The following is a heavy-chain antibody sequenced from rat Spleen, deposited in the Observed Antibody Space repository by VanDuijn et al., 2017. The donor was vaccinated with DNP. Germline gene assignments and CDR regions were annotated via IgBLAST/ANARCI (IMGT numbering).Heavy chain of an antibody. CDR3: ARGVYGSYDYWYFDF. CDR2: ISYSGST. D-gene: IGHD1-8*01. CDR1: GYSIISNY. Sequence: EVQLQESGPGLVKPSQSLSLTCSVTGYSIISNYWGWIRNFPGNKMEWIGHISYSGSTSYNPSLKSRISITRDTSKNQFFLQLNSVTTEDTATYYCARGVYGSYDYWYFDFWGPGTMVTVSS. J-gene: IGHJ1*01. V-gene: IGHV3-1*01.